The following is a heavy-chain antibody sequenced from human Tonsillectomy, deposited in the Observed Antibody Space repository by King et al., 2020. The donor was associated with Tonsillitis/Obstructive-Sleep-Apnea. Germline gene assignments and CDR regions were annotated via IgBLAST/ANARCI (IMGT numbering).Heavy chain of an antibody. CDR2: INQSGST. V-gene: IGHV4-34*01. CDR1: GGSFSGYY. J-gene: IGHJ6*03. CDR3: ATRITMVRGVRGNYYYYMDV. D-gene: IGHD3-10*01. Sequence: VQLQQWGAGLLKPSETLALTCAVYGGSFSGYYWSWIRQPPGKGLEWIGEINQSGSTNYNPSLKSRVTISVDTSKNQFSLKVRSVIAADTAVYYCATRITMVRGVRGNYYYYMDVWGKGTTVTVSS.